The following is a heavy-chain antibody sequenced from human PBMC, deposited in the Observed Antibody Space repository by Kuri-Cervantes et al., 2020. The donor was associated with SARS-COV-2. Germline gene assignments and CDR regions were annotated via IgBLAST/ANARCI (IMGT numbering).Heavy chain of an antibody. Sequence: GGSLRLSCAASGFTFSSYSMNWVRQAPGKGLEWVSSISSSSSYIYYADSVKGRFTISRDNAKNSLYLQMNTLKTEDTAVYYCARDYTYYYYGMDVWGQGTTVTVSS. CDR2: ISSSSSYI. CDR1: GFTFSSYS. CDR3: ARDYTYYYYGMDV. D-gene: IGHD4-11*01. J-gene: IGHJ6*02. V-gene: IGHV3-21*01.